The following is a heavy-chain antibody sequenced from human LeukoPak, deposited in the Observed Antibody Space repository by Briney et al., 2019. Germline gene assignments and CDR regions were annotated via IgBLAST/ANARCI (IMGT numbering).Heavy chain of an antibody. CDR2: ITGSGGTT. CDR1: GFTFSSYA. V-gene: IGHV3-23*01. J-gene: IGHJ4*02. Sequence: GGSLRLSCAASGFTFSSYAMSWVRQSAGKRLEWVSTITGSGGTTYFADSVKGRFTISRDNSKNTLYLQMTSLRSEDTAVYYCAIFIVVVPAATLGVDYWGQGTLVTVSS. CDR3: AIFIVVVPAATLGVDY. D-gene: IGHD2-2*01.